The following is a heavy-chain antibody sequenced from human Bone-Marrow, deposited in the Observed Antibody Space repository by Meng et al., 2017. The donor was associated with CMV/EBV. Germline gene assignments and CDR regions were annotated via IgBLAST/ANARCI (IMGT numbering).Heavy chain of an antibody. V-gene: IGHV3-21*01. CDR1: GFTFSAYS. Sequence: GGSLRLSCVASGFTFSAYSINWVRQAPGRGLEWVSSITSCGGYIYYADSVKVRFTISRDNAKNSLYLQMNNLRAEDTAIYYCARDGGSSLYIWGQGTPVTVYS. J-gene: IGHJ4*02. CDR2: ITSCGGYI. D-gene: IGHD3-16*02. CDR3: ARDGGSSLYI.